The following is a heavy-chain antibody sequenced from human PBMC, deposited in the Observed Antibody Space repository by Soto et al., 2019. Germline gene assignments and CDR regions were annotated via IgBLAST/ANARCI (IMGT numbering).Heavy chain of an antibody. J-gene: IGHJ2*01. CDR2: IITSGTTI. V-gene: IGHV3-11*01. Sequence: QVQLVDSGGGLVKPGGSLRLSCAASGFTFSDYYMSWIRLAPGKGLEWVAYIITSGTTIYYADSVRGRFTISRDNAKNSLYLQRNSRRAEDTAVYYCARRDWYFDLWRRGTLVTVSS. CDR1: GFTFSDYY. CDR3: ARRDWYFDL.